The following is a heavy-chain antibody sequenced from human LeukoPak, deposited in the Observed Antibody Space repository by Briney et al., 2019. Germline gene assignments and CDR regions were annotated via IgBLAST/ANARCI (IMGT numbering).Heavy chain of an antibody. CDR1: GFTASSNY. Sequence: GVSLRLSCAASGFTASSNYASWVRQATGKGRECVSVIYSGSHADYADSVKGRFTISRDNSKNTLYLQINSLRAEDRAVYYCATGGDHPYWGPGTLVTVSS. CDR3: ATGGDHPY. J-gene: IGHJ1*01. V-gene: IGHV3-53*01. D-gene: IGHD2-21*02. CDR2: IYSGSHA.